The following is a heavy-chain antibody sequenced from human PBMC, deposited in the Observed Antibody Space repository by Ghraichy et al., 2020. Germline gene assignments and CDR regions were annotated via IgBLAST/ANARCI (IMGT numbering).Heavy chain of an antibody. V-gene: IGHV3-48*02. CDR3: ARDEGSFDY. CDR1: GFSFSSYS. J-gene: IGHJ4*02. CDR2: ISTSGSTI. Sequence: LSLTCAASGFSFSSYSMNWVRQAPGKGLEWVSYISTSGSTIYYADSVKGRFTISRDSAKNSLYLQMNSLIDEDTAVYYCARDEGSFDYWGQGTLVTVSS. D-gene: IGHD3-10*01.